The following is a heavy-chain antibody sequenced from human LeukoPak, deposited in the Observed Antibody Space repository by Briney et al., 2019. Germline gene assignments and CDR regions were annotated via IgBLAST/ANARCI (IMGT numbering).Heavy chain of an antibody. CDR3: ARLFYGKDSWTYYYYYYMDV. CDR2: ISGSGSGT. Sequence: GGSLRLSCAASGFTFSSYGMSWVRQAPGKGLEWVSGISGSGSGTYYADSVKGRFTISRDNSKNTLHLQMNSLRAEDTAVYYFARLFYGKDSWTYYYYYYMDVWGKGTTVTVSS. V-gene: IGHV3-23*01. D-gene: IGHD3/OR15-3a*01. CDR1: GFTFSSYG. J-gene: IGHJ6*03.